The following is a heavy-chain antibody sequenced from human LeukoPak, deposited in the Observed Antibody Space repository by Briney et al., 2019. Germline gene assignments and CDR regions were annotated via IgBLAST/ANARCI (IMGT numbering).Heavy chain of an antibody. CDR2: IYYSGST. V-gene: IGHV4-39*07. Sequence: SETLSLTCTVSGGSISSSSYYWGWIRQPPGKGLEWIGSIYYSGSTYYNPSLKSRVTISVDTSKNQFSLKLSSVTAADTAVYYCARGDPGLGELSLNFDYWGQGTLVTVSS. CDR1: GGSISSSSYY. D-gene: IGHD3-16*02. J-gene: IGHJ4*02. CDR3: ARGDPGLGELSLNFDY.